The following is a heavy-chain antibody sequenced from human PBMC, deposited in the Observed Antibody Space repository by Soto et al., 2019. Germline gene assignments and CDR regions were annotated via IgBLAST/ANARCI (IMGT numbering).Heavy chain of an antibody. CDR3: ARDFPNYCSGGSCHLIDY. CDR2: IIPILGIA. J-gene: IGHJ4*02. V-gene: IGHV1-69*04. D-gene: IGHD2-15*01. CDR1: GGTFSSYT. Sequence: ASVKVSCKASGGTFSSYTISWVRQAPGQGLEWMGRIIPILGIANYAQKFQGRVTITADKSTSTAYMELSSLRSEDTAVYYCARDFPNYCSGGSCHLIDYWGQGTLVTVSS.